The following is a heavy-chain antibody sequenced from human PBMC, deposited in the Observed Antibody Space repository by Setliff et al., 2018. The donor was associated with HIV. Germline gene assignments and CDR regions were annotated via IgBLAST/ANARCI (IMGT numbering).Heavy chain of an antibody. CDR3: ARRIDNSGTFPDKNWFGT. CDR1: GGSISSYY. D-gene: IGHD3-10*01. V-gene: IGHV4-59*08. Sequence: SETLSLTCSVSGGSISSYYWSWIRQPPGKGLEWIGDIYYSGSTYYNPSLKSRVSMSVDPSKNQFSLKLRSVTAADTAMYYCARRIDNSGTFPDKNWFGTWGQGSLVTVSS. J-gene: IGHJ5*02. CDR2: IYYSGST.